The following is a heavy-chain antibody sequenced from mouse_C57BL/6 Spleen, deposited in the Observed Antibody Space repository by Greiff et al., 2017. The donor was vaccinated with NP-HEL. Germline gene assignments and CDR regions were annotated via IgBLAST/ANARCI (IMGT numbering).Heavy chain of an antibody. V-gene: IGHV1-66*01. Sequence: VQLQQSGPELVKPGASVKISCKASGYSFPSYYIHWVKQRPGQGLEWIGWIYPGSGNTKYNEKFKGKATLTADTSSSTAYMQLSSLTSEDSAVYYCARWDYGSYYAMDYWGQGTSVTVSS. CDR1: GYSFPSYY. J-gene: IGHJ4*01. CDR2: IYPGSGNT. D-gene: IGHD1-1*01. CDR3: ARWDYGSYYAMDY.